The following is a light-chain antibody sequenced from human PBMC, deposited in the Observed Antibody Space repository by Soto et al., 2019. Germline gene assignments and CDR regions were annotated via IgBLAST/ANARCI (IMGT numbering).Light chain of an antibody. V-gene: IGKV1-13*02. J-gene: IGKJ4*01. CDR2: DAS. CDR3: QNFRSSAIS. CDR1: QGIGSA. Sequence: AIQLTQSPSSLSASVGDRVSITCRASQGIGSALAWYQLKPGAAPALLIYDASTLESGVPSRFSGSRSGADFTLTISSLQPEDCATYYCQNFRSSAISFGGGTKVEIK.